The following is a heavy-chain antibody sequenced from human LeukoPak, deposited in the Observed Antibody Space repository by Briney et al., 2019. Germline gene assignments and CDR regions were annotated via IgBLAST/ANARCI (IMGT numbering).Heavy chain of an antibody. J-gene: IGHJ4*02. CDR2: IIPIFGTA. Sequence: SVKVSCMASGGTFSSYAISWVRQAPGQGLEWMGGIIPIFGTANYAQKFQGRVTITADESTSTAYMELSSLRSEDTAVYYCARGSGYYGSGSYYPTSRWGQGTLVTVSS. D-gene: IGHD3-10*01. CDR1: GGTFSSYA. CDR3: ARGSGYYGSGSYYPTSR. V-gene: IGHV1-69*13.